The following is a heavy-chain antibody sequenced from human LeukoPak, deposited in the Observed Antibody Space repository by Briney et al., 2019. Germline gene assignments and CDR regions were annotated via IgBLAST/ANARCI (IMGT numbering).Heavy chain of an antibody. CDR3: ARGGTFVSDY. Sequence: GGSLRLSCAASGFIFSRSWMSWVRQAPGKGLEWVANINQDGSEKYYVDSMKGRFTVSRDNARNSLYLQMDSLRAEDTAVYYCARGGTFVSDYWGQGTLVTVSS. J-gene: IGHJ4*02. V-gene: IGHV3-7*01. D-gene: IGHD1-1*01. CDR1: GFIFSRSW. CDR2: INQDGSEK.